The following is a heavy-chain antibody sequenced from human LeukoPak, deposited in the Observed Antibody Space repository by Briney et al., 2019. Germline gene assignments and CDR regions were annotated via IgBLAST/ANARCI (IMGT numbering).Heavy chain of an antibody. CDR2: IKKDGSEK. CDR3: SSVKDWYYYGSGSYAPDY. Sequence: GGSLRLSCAASGFTFSSYWMSWVRQAPGKGLEWVANIKKDGSEKYYVDSVKGRFTISRDNAKNTLDLQMNSLRAEDPAVYYCSSVKDWYYYGSGSYAPDYWGQGNLVTVSP. CDR1: GFTFSSYW. J-gene: IGHJ4*02. D-gene: IGHD3-10*01. V-gene: IGHV3-7*01.